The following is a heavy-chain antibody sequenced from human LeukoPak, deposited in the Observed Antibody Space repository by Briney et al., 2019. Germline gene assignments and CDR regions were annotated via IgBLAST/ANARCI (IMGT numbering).Heavy chain of an antibody. CDR2: VRDNAGIT. V-gene: IGHV3-23*01. CDR1: GFTFSRYW. Sequence: PGGSLRLSCAASGFTFSRYWMSWVRQAPGKGLEWVSHVRDNAGITFYADSVKGRFTISRDNSKNTVYLQMNSLRAEDTAVYYCAKDKDYYMDVWGKGTTVTVSS. J-gene: IGHJ6*03. CDR3: AKDKDYYMDV.